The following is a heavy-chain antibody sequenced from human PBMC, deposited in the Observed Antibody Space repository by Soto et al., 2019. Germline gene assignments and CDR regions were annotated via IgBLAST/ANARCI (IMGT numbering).Heavy chain of an antibody. V-gene: IGHV4-61*01. D-gene: IGHD1-26*01. J-gene: IGHJ4*02. CDR3: ARVYSGSYGQND. Sequence: QVQLQESDPGVVKPSETLSLSCTVSGASVSSGSYYWTWIRQPPGKGLEWVGYIFYNGKTTNYNPSLKSRVTISVDTSKNQFSLKMSSVTAADTAFYYCARVYSGSYGQNDWGQGTLVTVSA. CDR1: GASVSSGSYY. CDR2: IFYNGKTT.